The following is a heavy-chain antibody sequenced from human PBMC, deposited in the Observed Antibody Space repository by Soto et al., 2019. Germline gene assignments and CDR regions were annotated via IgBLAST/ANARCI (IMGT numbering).Heavy chain of an antibody. J-gene: IGHJ4*02. Sequence: RSRRLSCTVSGIPLDDHAINWHRQAPAKGLAWVGLIRNQSHQDTTEYAGAVTGRFAISRYTSNRIVYLKLHSLNIEDSAVYYRSGAETPDTAYFSLYWGQGTPVTFCS. CDR2: IRNQSHQDTT. V-gene: IGHV3-49*03. D-gene: IGHD3-3*01. CDR1: GIPLDDHA. CDR3: SGAETPDTAYFSLY.